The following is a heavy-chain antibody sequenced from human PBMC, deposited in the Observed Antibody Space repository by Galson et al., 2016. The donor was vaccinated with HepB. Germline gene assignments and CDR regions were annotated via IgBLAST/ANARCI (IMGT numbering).Heavy chain of an antibody. Sequence: SLRLSCAASGFTFSSYSMNWVRQAPGKGLEWVSYISSSSSTIYYADSVKGRFTISRDNAKNSLYLQMNSLRDEDMAVYYCASFFGVVSGFPRYYYYGMDVWGQGTTVTVSS. V-gene: IGHV3-48*02. CDR3: ASFFGVVSGFPRYYYYGMDV. D-gene: IGHD3-3*01. CDR2: ISSSSSTI. CDR1: GFTFSSYS. J-gene: IGHJ6*02.